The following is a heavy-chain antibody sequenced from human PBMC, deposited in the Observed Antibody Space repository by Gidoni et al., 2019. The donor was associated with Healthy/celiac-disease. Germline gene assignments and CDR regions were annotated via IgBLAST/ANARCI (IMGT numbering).Heavy chain of an antibody. J-gene: IGHJ4*02. D-gene: IGHD1-1*01. CDR2: ISSSGSTI. CDR1: RSTFSSYE. Sequence: EVQLVESGGGLVQPGGSLRLSCSASRSTFSSYEMNLVRQAPGKGLGWVSYISSSGSTIYYADSVKGRFTISRDNDKNSLYLQMNSLRAEDTAVYYCARDSGWKDFDYWGQGTLVTVSS. V-gene: IGHV3-48*03. CDR3: ARDSGWKDFDY.